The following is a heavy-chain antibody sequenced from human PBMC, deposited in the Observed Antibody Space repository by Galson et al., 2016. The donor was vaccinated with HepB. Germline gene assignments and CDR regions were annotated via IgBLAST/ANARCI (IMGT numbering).Heavy chain of an antibody. Sequence: QSGAEVKKSGESLKISCKASGYTFTNYWIGWVRQMPGKGLEWMGIIYPGDSDTRYSLAFEGQVTISADKSISTAYLQWSSLKALDSAMYYCARHVGGENYGVSGGYYTDYYYGMDVWGQGTSVTV. CDR2: IYPGDSDT. D-gene: IGHD3-3*01. J-gene: IGHJ6*02. CDR1: GYTFTNYW. V-gene: IGHV5-51*01. CDR3: ARHVGGENYGVSGGYYTDYYYGMDV.